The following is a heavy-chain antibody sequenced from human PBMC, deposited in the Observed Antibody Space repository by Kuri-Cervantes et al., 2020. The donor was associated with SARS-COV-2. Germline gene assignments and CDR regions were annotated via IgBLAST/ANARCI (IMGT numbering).Heavy chain of an antibody. J-gene: IGHJ6*03. CDR2: IYYSGST. CDR1: GGSISSYY. D-gene: IGHD2-15*01. CDR3: ASVKYIDYYYYMDV. Sequence: SDTLSLNSAVSGGSISSYYWSWIRQPPGKGLEWIGYIYYSGSTNYNPSLKSRVTISVDTSKNQFSLKLSSVTAADTAVYYCASVKYIDYYYYMDVWGKGTKVTVSS. V-gene: IGHV4-59*07.